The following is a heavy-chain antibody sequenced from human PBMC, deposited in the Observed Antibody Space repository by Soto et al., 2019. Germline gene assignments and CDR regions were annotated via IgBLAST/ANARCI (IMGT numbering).Heavy chain of an antibody. Sequence: SETLSLTCAVYGGSFSGYSWCWIRQPPGQGLEWIGYMYHSGNTYYNPSLKGRVTISLDHSRNQFSLRLNSVTAADTAVYFCASSKYDVVAGSVWFEPWGQGTLVTVSS. V-gene: IGHV4-30-2*01. D-gene: IGHD2-21*01. CDR2: MYHSGNT. J-gene: IGHJ5*02. CDR1: GGSFSGYS. CDR3: ASSKYDVVAGSVWFEP.